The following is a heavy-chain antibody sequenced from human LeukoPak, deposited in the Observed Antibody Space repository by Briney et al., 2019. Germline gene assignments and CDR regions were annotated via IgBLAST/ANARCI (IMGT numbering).Heavy chain of an antibody. Sequence: SETLSLTFTVSGGSISSYYWSWVRQPPGKGLEWIGYIYYSGSTDYNPSLKSRVTISVDTSKNQFSLKLSSVTAADTAVYYCARHDDYGRALDIWGQGTMVTVSS. V-gene: IGHV4-59*08. CDR2: IYYSGST. D-gene: IGHD4-17*01. CDR3: ARHDDYGRALDI. J-gene: IGHJ3*02. CDR1: GGSISSYY.